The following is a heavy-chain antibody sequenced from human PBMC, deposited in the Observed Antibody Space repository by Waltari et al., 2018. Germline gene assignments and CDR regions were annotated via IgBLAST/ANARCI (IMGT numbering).Heavy chain of an antibody. Sequence: DVQLVQSGAEVKKPGESLKISCKASGYSFINYWVAWVRQMPGKGLEWMGIIYPGDSDTRYSPSFQGQVTMSVDKSINTAYLEWGSLKASDSGIYFCARQGYYYDRSGAFDYWDQGTQVTVS. CDR3: ARQGYYYDRSGAFDY. CDR1: GYSFINYW. J-gene: IGHJ4*02. D-gene: IGHD3-22*01. CDR2: IYPGDSDT. V-gene: IGHV5-51*01.